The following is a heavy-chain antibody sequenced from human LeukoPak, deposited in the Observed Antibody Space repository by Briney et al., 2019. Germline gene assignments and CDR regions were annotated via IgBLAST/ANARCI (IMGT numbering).Heavy chain of an antibody. CDR1: GFIFGHFG. CDR2: ISGDGGDT. V-gene: IGHV3-43*02. Sequence: PGGSLRLSCATSGFIFGHFGMNWVRQAPGKGLEWVSFISGDGGDTYYADSVKGRFTISRDNSKNSQYLQMDTLRTEDTALYFCAKAYMYGPTDSWGQGTLVTVSS. CDR3: AKAYMYGPTDS. J-gene: IGHJ4*02. D-gene: IGHD5-18*01.